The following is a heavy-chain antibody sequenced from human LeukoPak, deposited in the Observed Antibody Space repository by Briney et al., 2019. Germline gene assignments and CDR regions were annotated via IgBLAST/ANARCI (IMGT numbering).Heavy chain of an antibody. CDR1: GFTFTSYD. Sequence: ASVKPFCKASGFTFTSYDINGVRQAPPQGLEWMGWMNTNGGRTCYAQKVQGIVTMTRNTSISTGYIELSSLRSEDTAVYYCARGYFDWLLPPSFDCWVQGTMVTHCS. J-gene: IGHJ4*02. D-gene: IGHD3-9*01. CDR3: ARGYFDWLLPPSFDC. CDR2: MNTNGGRT. V-gene: IGHV1-8*01.